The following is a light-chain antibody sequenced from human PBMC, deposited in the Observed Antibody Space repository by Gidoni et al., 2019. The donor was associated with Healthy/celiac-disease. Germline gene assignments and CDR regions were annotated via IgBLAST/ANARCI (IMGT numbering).Light chain of an antibody. Sequence: QSALTQPASVSGSPGQSITISCTGTSSDVGGYNYFSCYQQHPDKAPKLMIYEVSNRPPGVSNRFSGSKSGNTASLTISGLQAEDEADYYCSSYTSSSTWVFGGGTKLTVL. V-gene: IGLV2-14*01. CDR1: SSDVGGYNY. J-gene: IGLJ3*02. CDR2: EVS. CDR3: SSYTSSSTWV.